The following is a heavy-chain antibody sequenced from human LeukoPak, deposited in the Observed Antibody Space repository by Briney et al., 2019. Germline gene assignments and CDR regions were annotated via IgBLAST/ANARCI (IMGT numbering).Heavy chain of an antibody. CDR2: ISYDGRNI. J-gene: IGHJ4*02. V-gene: IGHV3-30*18. CDR3: SKGPLRGTAAAIDC. CDR1: GFTFNNYG. Sequence: GGSLRLSCAASGFTFNNYGMHWVRQAPGKGLEWVAVISYDGRNIHYPDSVKGRITISRDNSTETLWLQMDSLRTEDTAGYYFSKGPLRGTAAAIDCWGRGTQVTDS. D-gene: IGHD2-2*01.